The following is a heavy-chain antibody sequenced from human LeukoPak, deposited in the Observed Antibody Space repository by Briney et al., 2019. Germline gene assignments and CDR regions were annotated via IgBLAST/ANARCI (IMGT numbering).Heavy chain of an antibody. Sequence: PSETLSLTCTVSGGSISSYYWSWIRQPPGKGLEWIGYIYYSGSTNYNPSLKSRVTISVDTSKNQFSLKLSSVTAADTAVYYCASSGIAAAGSDPYYFDYWGQGTLVTVSS. J-gene: IGHJ4*02. D-gene: IGHD6-13*01. CDR1: GGSISSYY. V-gene: IGHV4-59*01. CDR3: ASSGIAAAGSDPYYFDY. CDR2: IYYSGST.